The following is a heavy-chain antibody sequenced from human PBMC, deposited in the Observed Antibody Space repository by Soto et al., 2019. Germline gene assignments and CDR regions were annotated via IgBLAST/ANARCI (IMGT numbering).Heavy chain of an antibody. CDR2: ISAYNGNT. CDR3: ARDGHGDDIDY. Sequence: EASVKVSYKASGYTFTSYGISWVRQAPGQGLEWMGWISAYNGNTNYAQKLQGRVTVTTDTSTSTAYMELRSLRSDDTAVYYCARDGHGDDIDYWGQGTLVTVSS. J-gene: IGHJ4*02. CDR1: GYTFTSYG. V-gene: IGHV1-18*01. D-gene: IGHD4-17*01.